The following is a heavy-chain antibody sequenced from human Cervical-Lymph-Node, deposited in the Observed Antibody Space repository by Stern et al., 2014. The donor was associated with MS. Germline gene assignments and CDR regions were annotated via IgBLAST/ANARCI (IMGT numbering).Heavy chain of an antibody. V-gene: IGHV4-31*03. CDR2: VSFSGST. CDR3: ANGGDEYNPIDY. D-gene: IGHD5-24*01. CDR1: GVSISSGGYY. Sequence: QVQLQESGPGLLKPSQTLSLSCTVSGVSISSGGYYWSWIRQLPGKGLEWIGYVSFSGSTSYNPSGTSRVSISVDTSKNQFSLNLRSVTAADTAVYYCANGGDEYNPIDYWGQGTLVIVST. J-gene: IGHJ4*02.